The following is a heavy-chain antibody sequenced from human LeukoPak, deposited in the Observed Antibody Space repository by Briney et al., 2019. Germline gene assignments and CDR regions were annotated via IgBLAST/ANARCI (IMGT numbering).Heavy chain of an antibody. CDR2: IRTEANSFAT. CDR1: GFTFSGSA. J-gene: IGHJ3*01. CDR3: TRHGRGSLNVFDV. V-gene: IGHV3-73*01. Sequence: GGSLKLSCAASGFTFSGSAMHWVRQASGKGLEWVDRIRTEANSFATAYAASVEGRFTISRDDSQNTAYLQMNSLKTEDTAVYYCTRHGRGSLNVFDVWGQGTMVTVSS. D-gene: IGHD1-26*01.